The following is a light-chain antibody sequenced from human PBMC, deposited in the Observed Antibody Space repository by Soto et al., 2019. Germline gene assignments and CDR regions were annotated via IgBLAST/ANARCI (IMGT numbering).Light chain of an antibody. CDR1: QNIRTY. CDR3: QQGHSPPYT. J-gene: IGKJ2*01. CDR2: SAS. Sequence: DIQMPQSPYSLSASVGESVTITCRASQNIRTYLNWYQQKPGRAPKLLIHSASALPSGVPSRFSGSGSGTEFTLTMSGLQPEDFATYDCQQGHSPPYTFGQGTKVEIK. V-gene: IGKV1-39*01.